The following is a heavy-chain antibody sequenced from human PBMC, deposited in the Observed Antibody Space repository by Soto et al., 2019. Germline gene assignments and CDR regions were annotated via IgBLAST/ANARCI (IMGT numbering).Heavy chain of an antibody. D-gene: IGHD3-10*01. CDR2: IPNSGRA. Sequence: SETLSLTCSVSGGSISSGDNYWSWIRQPPGKGLECIGYIPNSGRAHYTPSLRSRLAISVDTSRNQFSLKLSSVTAADTAVYYCARTSWFGELSFDYWGLGTLVTVSS. CDR1: GGSISSGDNY. J-gene: IGHJ4*02. CDR3: ARTSWFGELSFDY. V-gene: IGHV4-30-4*01.